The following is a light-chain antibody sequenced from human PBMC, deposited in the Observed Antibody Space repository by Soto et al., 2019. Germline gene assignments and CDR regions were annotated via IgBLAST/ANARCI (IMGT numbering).Light chain of an antibody. CDR2: DAS. CDR1: QTVRNNY. J-gene: IGKJ4*01. Sequence: EFVLTQSPGTLSLSPGERVTLSCSASQTVRNNYLAWYQQKPGQAPILLIYDASSRATGIPDRFSGGGSGTDFTLTISRLEPEDFAVYYCQQFSSYPLTFGGGTKVDIK. CDR3: QQFSSYPLT. V-gene: IGKV3-20*01.